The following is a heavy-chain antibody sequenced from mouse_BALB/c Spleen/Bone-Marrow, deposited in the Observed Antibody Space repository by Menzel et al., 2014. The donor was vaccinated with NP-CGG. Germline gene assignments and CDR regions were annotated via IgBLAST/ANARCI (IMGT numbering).Heavy chain of an antibody. V-gene: IGHV5-9-2*01. CDR1: GFSFNSYG. CDR2: ISGGGSYT. D-gene: IGHD2-4*01. Sequence: EVNLEESGGGLVKSGGSLKLSCAASGFSFNSYGMSWVRQTPEKRLEWVATISGGGSYTFYPDSVKGRFTISRDNAKNNQYLKLSNQRSENTALYYCTRHANYDQTEVSFVYWGQGTLVTVSA. J-gene: IGHJ3*01. CDR3: TRHANYDQTEVSFVY.